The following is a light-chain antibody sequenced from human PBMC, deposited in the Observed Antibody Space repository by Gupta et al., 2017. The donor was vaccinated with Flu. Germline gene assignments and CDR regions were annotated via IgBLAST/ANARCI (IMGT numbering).Light chain of an antibody. CDR1: TSDVVVYNY. CDR2: GVS. CDR3: NSYRRGGPYV. J-gene: IGLJ1*01. Sequence: SALTQPASVSGSVGPSITISCTGTTSDVVVYNYVSWYQHRPGKAPVLLIFGVSDRPSGVSDRFSGYQSGSVAFLIISGLQAEDEADYYCNSYRRGGPYVFGSGTKVTVL. V-gene: IGLV2-14*01.